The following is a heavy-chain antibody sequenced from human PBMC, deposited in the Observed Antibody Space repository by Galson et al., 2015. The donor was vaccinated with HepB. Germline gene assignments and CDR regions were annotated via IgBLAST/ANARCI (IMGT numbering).Heavy chain of an antibody. D-gene: IGHD3-3*01. Sequence: SLRLSCAAYGFTFSSYWMHWVRQAPGKGLVWVSRINSDGSSTSYADSVKGRFTISRDNAKNTLYLQMNSLRAEDTAVYYCARFTYYDFWSGPPYGMDVWGQGTTVTVSS. CDR3: ARFTYYDFWSGPPYGMDV. CDR1: GFTFSSYW. V-gene: IGHV3-74*01. CDR2: INSDGSST. J-gene: IGHJ6*02.